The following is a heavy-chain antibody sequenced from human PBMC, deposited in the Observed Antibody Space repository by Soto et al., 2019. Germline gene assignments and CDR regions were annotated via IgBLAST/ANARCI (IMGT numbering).Heavy chain of an antibody. CDR2: ISYDGSNK. D-gene: IGHD3-3*01. CDR1: GFTFSSYG. J-gene: IGHJ3*02. V-gene: IGHV3-30*18. CDR3: AKDPTDYDFWSGLPYDAFDI. Sequence: GGSLRLSCAASGFTFSSYGMHWVRQAPGKGLEWVAVISYDGSNKYYADSVKGRFTISRDNSKNTLYLQMNSLRAEDTAVYYCAKDPTDYDFWSGLPYDAFDIWGQGTMVTVSS.